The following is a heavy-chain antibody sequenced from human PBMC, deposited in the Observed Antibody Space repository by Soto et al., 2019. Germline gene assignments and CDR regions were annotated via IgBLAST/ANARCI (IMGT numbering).Heavy chain of an antibody. Sequence: SETLSLTCAVSDDSISSGYYWGWIRQPPGKGLEWIGTVYHSGSTYYNPSLKSRVTISVDTSKNQFSLKLRSVTAADTAVYYCARVPHLPSAVVDYWGQGALVTVSS. V-gene: IGHV4-38-2*01. CDR1: DDSISSGYY. CDR3: ARVPHLPSAVVDY. CDR2: VYHSGST. J-gene: IGHJ4*02. D-gene: IGHD2-2*01.